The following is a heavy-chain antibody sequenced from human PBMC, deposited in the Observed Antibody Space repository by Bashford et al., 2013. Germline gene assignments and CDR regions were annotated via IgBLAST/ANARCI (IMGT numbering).Heavy chain of an antibody. CDR3: ARLWGNYRPNWFDP. Sequence: WIRQPPGKGLEWVGEINHSGSTNHNPSLKSRVTISVDTSKNQFSLKLSSVTAADTAVYYCARLWGNYRPNWFDPWGQGTLVTVSS. D-gene: IGHD3-16*02. J-gene: IGHJ5*02. CDR2: INHSGST. V-gene: IGHV4-34*01.